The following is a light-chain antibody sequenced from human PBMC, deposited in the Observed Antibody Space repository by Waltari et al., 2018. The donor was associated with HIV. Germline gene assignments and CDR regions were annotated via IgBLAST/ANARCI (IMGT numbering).Light chain of an antibody. J-gene: IGKJ2*01. Sequence: EIVLTQSPGTLSLSPGERATLSCRASQSVTSRYLAWYHQKPGQTPKVLIYGASSRATGIPDRCSGIGFGTEFTLIINILEPEDSAVYYCQQYGSSPYTFGQGTKLEIK. CDR3: QQYGSSPYT. CDR1: QSVTSRY. CDR2: GAS. V-gene: IGKV3-20*01.